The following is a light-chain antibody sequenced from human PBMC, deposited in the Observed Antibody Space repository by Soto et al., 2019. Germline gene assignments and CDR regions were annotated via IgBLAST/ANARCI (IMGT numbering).Light chain of an antibody. J-gene: IGKJ2*01. CDR3: QQYGDSPPTYT. Sequence: EIVLTQSPGTLSLFPGERATLSCRASQSVNSRYLAWYQQNPGQAPRLLIYGTSTRATGIPDRFSGSGSGTEVTLTISRLEPEDFAVYYCQQYGDSPPTYTFGQGTKVEIK. CDR1: QSVNSRY. CDR2: GTS. V-gene: IGKV3-20*01.